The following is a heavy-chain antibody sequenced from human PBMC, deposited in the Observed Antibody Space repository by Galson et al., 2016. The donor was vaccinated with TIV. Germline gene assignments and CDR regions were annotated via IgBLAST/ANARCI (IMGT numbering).Heavy chain of an antibody. CDR1: GGSINSYY. V-gene: IGHV4-59*12. J-gene: IGHJ3*02. CDR3: ARASSSGWDNGDDAFDK. CDR2: LYYSGIT. Sequence: ETLSLTCSVSGGSINSYYWSWIRQPPGKGLEWIGYLYYSGITNYNPSLKSRVAISVDTSRNQFSLKLSSVTAADTAVYYCARASSSGWDNGDDAFDKWGQGTMVTVSS. D-gene: IGHD6-19*01.